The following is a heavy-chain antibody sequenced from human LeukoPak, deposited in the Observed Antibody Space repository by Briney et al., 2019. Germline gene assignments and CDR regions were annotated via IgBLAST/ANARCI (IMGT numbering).Heavy chain of an antibody. CDR3: ARGRRIAARSVAFDI. D-gene: IGHD6-6*01. Sequence: SETLSLTFAVYGGSFSGYYWSWIRPPPGKGLEWSGEINHSGSANYNPSLKSRVTISVDTSKNQFSLKLSSVTAADTAVYYCARGRRIAARSVAFDIWGQGTMVTVSS. J-gene: IGHJ3*02. V-gene: IGHV4-34*01. CDR1: GGSFSGYY. CDR2: INHSGSA.